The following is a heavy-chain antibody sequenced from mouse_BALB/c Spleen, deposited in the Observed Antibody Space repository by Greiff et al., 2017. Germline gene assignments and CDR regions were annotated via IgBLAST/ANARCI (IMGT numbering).Heavy chain of an antibody. CDR2: IRLKSNNYAT. V-gene: IGHV6-6*02. J-gene: IGHJ4*01. CDR1: GFTFSNYW. CDR3: TRRGDGNYVYYAMDY. Sequence: DVKLVESGGGLVQPGGSMKLSCVASGFTFSNYWMNWVRQSPEKGLEWVAEIRLKSNNYATHYAESVKGRFTISRDDSKSSVYLQMNNLRAEDTGIYYCTRRGDGNYVYYAMDYWGQGTSVTVSS. D-gene: IGHD2-1*01.